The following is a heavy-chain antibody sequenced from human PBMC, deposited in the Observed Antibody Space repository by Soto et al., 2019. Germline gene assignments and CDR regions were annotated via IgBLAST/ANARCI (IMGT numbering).Heavy chain of an antibody. CDR2: ISYDGSNK. V-gene: IGHV3-30*18. J-gene: IGHJ4*02. CDR1: GFTFSSYG. D-gene: IGHD3-3*01. Sequence: HPGGSLRLSCAASGFTFSSYGMHWVRQAPGKGLEWVAVISYDGSNKYYADSVRGRFTISRDNSKNTLYLQMNSLRAEDTAVYYCAKDTVFGVFDYWGQGTLVTVSS. CDR3: AKDTVFGVFDY.